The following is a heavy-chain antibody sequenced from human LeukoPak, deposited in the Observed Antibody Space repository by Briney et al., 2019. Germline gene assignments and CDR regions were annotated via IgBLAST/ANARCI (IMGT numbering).Heavy chain of an antibody. CDR1: GGTFSSYA. V-gene: IGHV1-3*01. Sequence: ASVKVSCKASGGTFSSYAISWVRQAPGQRLEWMGWISAGNGNTKYSQNFQGRVTFISNTSATTAFMELSSLRSEDAAVYYYARDSGSGNNDYWGQGTLVTVSS. CDR3: ARDSGSGNNDY. D-gene: IGHD1-26*01. CDR2: ISAGNGNT. J-gene: IGHJ4*02.